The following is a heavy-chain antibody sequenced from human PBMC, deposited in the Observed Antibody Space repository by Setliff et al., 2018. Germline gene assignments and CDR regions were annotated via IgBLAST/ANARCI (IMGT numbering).Heavy chain of an antibody. CDR1: GGSISSGDYY. Sequence: PSETLSLTCTVSGGSISSGDYYWSWIRQPPGKGLEWIGYIYSSGSTYYNPSLKSRVSISVDTSKNQFSLKLSSVTAADTAVYYCARESRYYYDNLGTLDYWGHVTLVTVSS. J-gene: IGHJ4*01. CDR3: ARESRYYYDNLGTLDY. V-gene: IGHV4-30-4*08. D-gene: IGHD3-22*01. CDR2: IYSSGST.